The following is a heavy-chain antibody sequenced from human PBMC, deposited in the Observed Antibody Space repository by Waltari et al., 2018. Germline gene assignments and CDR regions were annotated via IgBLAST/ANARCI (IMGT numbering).Heavy chain of an antibody. CDR2: TNSDESST. CDR3: ARSSIAGIDY. V-gene: IGHV3-74*01. Sequence: EVQLVESGGGLVEPGGALSLLFASSGFTFRNYWMHWVRQAPGKGLVGVSRTNSDESSTSYADSVKGRFTISRDNAKNTLYLQINSLRAEDTAVYYCARSSIAGIDYWGQGTLVTVSS. D-gene: IGHD2-21*01. J-gene: IGHJ4*02. CDR1: GFTFRNYW.